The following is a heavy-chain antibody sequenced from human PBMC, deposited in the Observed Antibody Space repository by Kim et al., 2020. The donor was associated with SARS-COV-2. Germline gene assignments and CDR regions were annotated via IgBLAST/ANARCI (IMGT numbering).Heavy chain of an antibody. V-gene: IGHV3-33*01. J-gene: IGHJ4*02. CDR2: IWYDGSNK. CDR1: GFTFSSYG. Sequence: GGSLRLSCAASGFTFSSYGMHWVRQAPGKGLEWVAVIWYDGSNKYYADSVKGRFTISRDNSKNTLYLQMNSLRAEDTAVYYCARDEHSSGWYVDYWGQGTLGTVSS. CDR3: ARDEHSSGWYVDY. D-gene: IGHD6-19*01.